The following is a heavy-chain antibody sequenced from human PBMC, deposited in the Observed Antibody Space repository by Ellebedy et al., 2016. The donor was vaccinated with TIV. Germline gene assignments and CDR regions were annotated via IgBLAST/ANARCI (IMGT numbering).Heavy chain of an antibody. D-gene: IGHD1-26*01. Sequence: SETLSLTXTVSGGSISSSSYYWGWIRQPPGKGLEWIGSIYYSGSTYYNPSLKSRVTISVDTSKNQFSLKLSSVTAADTAVYYCARHHSGSYVLDPWGQGTLVTVSS. CDR2: IYYSGST. CDR1: GGSISSSSYY. CDR3: ARHHSGSYVLDP. V-gene: IGHV4-39*01. J-gene: IGHJ5*02.